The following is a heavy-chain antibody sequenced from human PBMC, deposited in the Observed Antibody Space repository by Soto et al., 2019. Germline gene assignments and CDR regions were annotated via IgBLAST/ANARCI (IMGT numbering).Heavy chain of an antibody. J-gene: IGHJ5*01. Sequence: QVQLQESGPGLVKPSETLSLTCTVSGGSISSYYWSWIRQPPGKGLEGIGFIFYSGSTSYNPSLKSPVTISIDTSEYQFSLKLNSVTAADTAVYYCASMIGDPVLSFDSWGQGTLVAVSS. CDR2: IFYSGST. D-gene: IGHD3-10*02. V-gene: IGHV4-59*01. CDR1: GGSISSYY. CDR3: ASMIGDPVLSFDS.